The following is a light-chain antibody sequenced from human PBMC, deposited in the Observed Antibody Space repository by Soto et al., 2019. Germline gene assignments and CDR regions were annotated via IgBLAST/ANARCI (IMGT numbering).Light chain of an antibody. V-gene: IGKV3-20*01. CDR3: QQYGSSVT. CDR1: QSIRSHY. J-gene: IGKJ1*01. CDR2: GAH. Sequence: EIVLTQSPGTLSLSPGERATLSCRASQSIRSHYLAWYQQEPGQAPRLLISGAHNRAPGIPDRFSGSESGTDFTLRISRLEPEDFAVYYCQQYGSSVTCGQGTKGDIK.